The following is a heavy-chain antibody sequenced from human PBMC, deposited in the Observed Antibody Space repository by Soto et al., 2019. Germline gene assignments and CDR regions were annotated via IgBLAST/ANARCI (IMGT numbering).Heavy chain of an antibody. CDR1: GGSISSGGYY. D-gene: IGHD4-17*01. J-gene: IGHJ5*02. Sequence: QVQLQESGPGLVKPSQTLSLTCTVSGGSISSGGYYWSWIRQHPGKGLEWIGYIYYSGSTYYNPSLKSRVTISVDTSKNQFSLKLSSVTAADTAVYYCARGIVGDYPKENWFDPWGQGTLVTVSS. V-gene: IGHV4-31*03. CDR3: ARGIVGDYPKENWFDP. CDR2: IYYSGST.